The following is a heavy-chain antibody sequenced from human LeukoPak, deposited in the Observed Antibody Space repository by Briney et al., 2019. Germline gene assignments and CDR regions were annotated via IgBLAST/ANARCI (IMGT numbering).Heavy chain of an antibody. D-gene: IGHD2-15*01. CDR1: GYTFTSYA. CDR3: ARDLPKGYCSGGSCYNNWFDP. Sequence: GASVKVSCKASGYTFTSYAMHWVRQAPGQRLGWMGWINAGNGNTKYSQKFQGRVTITRDTSASTAYMELSSLRSEDTAVYYCARDLPKGYCSGGSCYNNWFDPWGQGTLVTVSS. J-gene: IGHJ5*02. V-gene: IGHV1-3*01. CDR2: INAGNGNT.